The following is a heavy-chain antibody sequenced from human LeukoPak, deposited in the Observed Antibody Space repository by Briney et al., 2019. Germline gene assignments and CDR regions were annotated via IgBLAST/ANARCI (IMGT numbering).Heavy chain of an antibody. CDR1: GGSISSSSYY. CDR3: ARLDYGDYVPTFAY. D-gene: IGHD4-17*01. J-gene: IGHJ4*02. Sequence: SETLSLTCTVSGGSISSSSYYWGWIRQPPGKGLEWIGSIYYSGSPYYNPSLKSRVTISVDTSKNQFSLKLSSVTAADTAVYYCARLDYGDYVPTFAYWGQGTLVTVSS. CDR2: IYYSGSP. V-gene: IGHV4-39*01.